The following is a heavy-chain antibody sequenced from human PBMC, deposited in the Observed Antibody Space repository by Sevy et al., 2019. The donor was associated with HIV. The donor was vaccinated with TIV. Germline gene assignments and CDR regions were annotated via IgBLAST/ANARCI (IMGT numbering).Heavy chain of an antibody. D-gene: IGHD3-3*01. CDR3: ARTNRNYDFWSGYYGDYYYGMDV. J-gene: IGHJ6*02. CDR1: GFAFSSYS. Sequence: GGSLRLSCAASGFAFSSYSMNWVSQAPGKGLEWVSYISSSSSTIYYADSVKGRFTISRDNAKNSLYLQMNSLRAEDTAVYYCARTNRNYDFWSGYYGDYYYGMDVWGQGTTVTVSS. CDR2: ISSSSSTI. V-gene: IGHV3-48*01.